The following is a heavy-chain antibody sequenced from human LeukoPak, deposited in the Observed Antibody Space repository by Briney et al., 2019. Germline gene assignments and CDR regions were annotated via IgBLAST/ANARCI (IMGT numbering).Heavy chain of an antibody. D-gene: IGHD6-19*01. CDR1: GGSISSGDYY. V-gene: IGHV4-30-4*08. J-gene: IGHJ5*02. CDR2: IYYSGST. Sequence: SETLPLTCTVSGGSISSGDYYWSWIRQPPGKGLEWIGYIYYSGSTYYNPSLKSRVTISVDTSKNQFSLKLSFVTAADTAVYYCAKGYSSGWFRRFDPWGQGTLVTVSS. CDR3: AKGYSSGWFRRFDP.